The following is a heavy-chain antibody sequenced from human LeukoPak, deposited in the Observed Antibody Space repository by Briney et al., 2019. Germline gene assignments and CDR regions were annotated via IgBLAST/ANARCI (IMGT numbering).Heavy chain of an antibody. Sequence: GGSLRLSCAASGFSVSSNDMSWVRQAPGKGLEWVSLIHSGGTRYIDSVRGRFTISRDNSKNTLYLQMNSLRAEDTAMYYCASWYNFAYWGQGTLVTVSS. CDR3: ASWYNFAY. CDR1: GFSVSSND. J-gene: IGHJ4*02. CDR2: IHSGGTR. D-gene: IGHD1-1*01. V-gene: IGHV3-53*01.